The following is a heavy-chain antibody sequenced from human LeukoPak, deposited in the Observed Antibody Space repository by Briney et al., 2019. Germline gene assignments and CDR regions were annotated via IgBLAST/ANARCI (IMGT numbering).Heavy chain of an antibody. J-gene: IGHJ4*02. Sequence: PSETLSLTCTVSGGSISSGGYYWSWIRQHPGKGLEWIGYIYYSGSTYYNPSLKSRVTISVDSSKNQFSLKLSSVTAADTAVYYCARGGGSYEHFDYWGQGTLVTVSS. CDR2: IYYSGST. CDR1: GGSISSGGYY. V-gene: IGHV4-31*03. D-gene: IGHD1-26*01. CDR3: ARGGGSYEHFDY.